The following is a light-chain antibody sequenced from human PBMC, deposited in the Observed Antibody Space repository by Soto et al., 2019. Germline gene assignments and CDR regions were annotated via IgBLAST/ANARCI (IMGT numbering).Light chain of an antibody. CDR1: SSGVGGYNY. CDR2: DVS. J-gene: IGLJ1*01. CDR3: SSYTSSSNLGYV. V-gene: IGLV2-14*01. Sequence: QSALTQPASVSGSPGQSITISCTGTSSGVGGYNYVSWYQQHPGKAPKLMIYDVSNRPSGVSNRFSGSKSGNTASLTISGLQAEDEADYYCSSYTSSSNLGYVFGTGTKLTVL.